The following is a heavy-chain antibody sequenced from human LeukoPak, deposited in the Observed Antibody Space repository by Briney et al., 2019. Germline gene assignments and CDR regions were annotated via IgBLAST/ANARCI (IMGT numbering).Heavy chain of an antibody. Sequence: GGSLRLSCAASGFTVSINFMSWVRQAPAKGLEWVSVIYSGGTTYYADSVKGRFTISRDISKNTLHLQMNSLRAEDTAVYYCARDGYGYNYMDVWGRGTTVTVSS. CDR3: ARDGYGYNYMDV. CDR1: GFTVSINF. D-gene: IGHD5-12*01. CDR2: IYSGGTT. V-gene: IGHV3-53*01. J-gene: IGHJ6*03.